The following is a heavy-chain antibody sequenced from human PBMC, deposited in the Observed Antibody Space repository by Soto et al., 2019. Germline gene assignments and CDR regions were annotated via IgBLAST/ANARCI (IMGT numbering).Heavy chain of an antibody. Sequence: QEQLVESGGGVVQPGTSLRLSCTASGFSFSTYAMYWVRQAAGKGLEWVAIISYDGSNAQYADSVKGRFTVARDNSKNTLYLQKHSLTAEDTAVYYCARDGGGFGELLLNSYDAFDLWGQGKLVTVSS. V-gene: IGHV3-30*04. CDR1: GFSFSTYA. D-gene: IGHD3-10*01. CDR3: ARDGGGFGELLLNSYDAFDL. CDR2: ISYDGSNA. J-gene: IGHJ3*01.